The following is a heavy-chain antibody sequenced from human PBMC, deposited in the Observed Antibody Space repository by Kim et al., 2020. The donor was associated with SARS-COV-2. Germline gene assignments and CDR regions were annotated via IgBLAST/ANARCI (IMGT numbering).Heavy chain of an antibody. CDR3: AKDIGSGSYFDL. Sequence: GGSLRLSCAASGFTFDDYAMHWVRQAPGKGLEWVSGISWNSGSIGYADSVKGRFTISRDNAKNSLYLQMNSLRAEDTALYYCAKDIGSGSYFDLWGRGTLVTVSS. CDR2: ISWNSGSI. V-gene: IGHV3-9*01. CDR1: GFTFDDYA. D-gene: IGHD5-12*01. J-gene: IGHJ2*01.